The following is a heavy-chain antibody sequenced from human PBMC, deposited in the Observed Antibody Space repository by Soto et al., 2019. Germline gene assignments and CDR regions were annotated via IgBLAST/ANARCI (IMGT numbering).Heavy chain of an antibody. CDR3: AKARLAMVRGDPYYYYGMDV. Sequence: GGSLRLSCAASGFTFSSYAMSWVRQAPGKGLEWVSAISGSGGSTYYADSVKGRFTISRDNSKNTLYLQMNSLRAEDTAVYYCAKARLAMVRGDPYYYYGMDVWGQGTTVTVSS. CDR2: ISGSGGST. D-gene: IGHD3-10*01. V-gene: IGHV3-23*01. CDR1: GFTFSSYA. J-gene: IGHJ6*02.